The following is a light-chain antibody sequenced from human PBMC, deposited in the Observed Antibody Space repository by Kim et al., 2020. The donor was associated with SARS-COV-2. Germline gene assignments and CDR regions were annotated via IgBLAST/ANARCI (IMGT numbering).Light chain of an antibody. CDR2: QDS. CDR3: QAWDSHWV. V-gene: IGLV3-1*01. Sequence: SYELTQPPSVSVSPGQTASITCSGDTLGDKYACWYQQKPGQSPVLVIYQDSKRPSGIPERFSGSNSGNTATLTISGTQAMDEADYYCQAWDSHWVFGGGT. J-gene: IGLJ3*02. CDR1: TLGDKY.